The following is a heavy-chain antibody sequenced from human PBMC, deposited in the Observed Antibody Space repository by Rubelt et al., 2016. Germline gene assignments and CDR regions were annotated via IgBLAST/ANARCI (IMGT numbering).Heavy chain of an antibody. CDR3: ARHRGIVVVPAATSAKNWFDP. J-gene: IGHJ5*02. Sequence: QVQLQESGPGLVKPSETLSLTCTVSGGSISSYYWSWIRQPPGKGLEWIGYIYYSGSTNYNPSLKSRVPISVDTSKIQFSLMLRAVTAADTAVYYCARHRGIVVVPAATSAKNWFDPWGQGTLVTVSS. D-gene: IGHD2-2*01. CDR2: IYYSGST. CDR1: GGSISSYY. V-gene: IGHV4-59*08.